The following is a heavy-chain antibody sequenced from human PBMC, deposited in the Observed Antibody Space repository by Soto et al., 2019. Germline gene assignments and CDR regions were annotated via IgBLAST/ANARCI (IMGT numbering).Heavy chain of an antibody. CDR3: ARDRRCGGDCSVIDY. Sequence: SETLSRTCTFSGGSISSGGYDWSWIRQHPGKGLEWIWYIYYSGSTYYNPSLKSRVTISVDTSKNQFSLKLSSVTAADTAVYYCARDRRCGGDCSVIDYWGQGTLVTVSS. CDR2: IYYSGST. J-gene: IGHJ4*02. V-gene: IGHV4-31*03. CDR1: GGSISSGGYD. D-gene: IGHD2-21*02.